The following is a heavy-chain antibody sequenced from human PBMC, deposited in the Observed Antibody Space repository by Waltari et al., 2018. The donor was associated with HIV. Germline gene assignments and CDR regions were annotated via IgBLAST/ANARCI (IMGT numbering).Heavy chain of an antibody. CDR2: IRRGNNEK. D-gene: IGHD3-10*01. CDR3: VRDDPGYGPIDY. Sequence: DVYLVESGGGVVTTGGSIRLTCEASGFEFRHYSLNWVRESPMRGLEWVAYIRRGNNEKNYLGSVRGRFVISRDNSESSVYLQMDSLREEDTATYFCVRDDPGYGPIDYWGQGTLVTV. V-gene: IGHV3-21*04. J-gene: IGHJ4*02. CDR1: GFEFRHYS.